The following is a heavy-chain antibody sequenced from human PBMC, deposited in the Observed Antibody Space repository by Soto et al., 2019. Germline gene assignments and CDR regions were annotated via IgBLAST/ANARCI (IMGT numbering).Heavy chain of an antibody. CDR3: ARDSLYYGSEFDAFDI. CDR2: IIPIFGTA. CDR1: GGTFSSYA. J-gene: IGHJ3*02. Sequence: QVQLVQSGAEVKKPGSSVKVSCKASGGTFSSYAISWVRQAPGQGLEWMGGIIPIFGTANYAQKFQGRVTITADESTSTAYMEQSSLRSEDTAVYYCARDSLYYGSEFDAFDIWGQGTMVTVSS. D-gene: IGHD3-10*01. V-gene: IGHV1-69*01.